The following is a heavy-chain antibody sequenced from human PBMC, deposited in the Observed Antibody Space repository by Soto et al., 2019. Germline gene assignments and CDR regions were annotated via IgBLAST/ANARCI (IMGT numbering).Heavy chain of an antibody. CDR1: GFTFSSYG. J-gene: IGHJ4*02. D-gene: IGHD2-15*01. CDR2: ISYDGSNK. Sequence: QVQLVESGGGVVQPARSLRLSCAASGFTFSSYGMHWVRQAPGKGLEWVAVISYDGSNKYYADSVKGRFTISRDNSKNTLYLQMNSLRAEDTAVYYCAKDRRPYCSGGSCSLDYWGQGTLVTVSS. V-gene: IGHV3-30*18. CDR3: AKDRRPYCSGGSCSLDY.